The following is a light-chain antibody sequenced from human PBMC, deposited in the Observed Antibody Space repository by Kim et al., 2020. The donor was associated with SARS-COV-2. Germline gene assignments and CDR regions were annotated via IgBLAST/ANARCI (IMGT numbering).Light chain of an antibody. V-gene: IGLV1-40*01. J-gene: IGLJ3*02. CDR2: GNS. Sequence: QRVTISCTGSSSNIVAGYDVHWYQQLPGTAPKLLIYGNSNRPSGVPDRFSGSKSVTSASLAITGLQAEDEADYYCQSYDSSLSGWVFGGGTQLTVL. CDR1: SSNIVAGYD. CDR3: QSYDSSLSGWV.